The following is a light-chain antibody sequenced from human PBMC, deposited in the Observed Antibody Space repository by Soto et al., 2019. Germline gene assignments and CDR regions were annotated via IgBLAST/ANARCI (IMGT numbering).Light chain of an antibody. CDR2: SNN. CDR1: SSNIGSNT. Sequence: QSVLTQPPSASGTPGQRVTISCSGSSSNIGSNTVNWYQQLPRTAPKLLIYSNNQRPSGVPDRFSGSKSGTSASLAISGLQSEDEADYYCAAWDDSLNGFYVFGTGTKVTVL. CDR3: AAWDDSLNGFYV. V-gene: IGLV1-44*01. J-gene: IGLJ1*01.